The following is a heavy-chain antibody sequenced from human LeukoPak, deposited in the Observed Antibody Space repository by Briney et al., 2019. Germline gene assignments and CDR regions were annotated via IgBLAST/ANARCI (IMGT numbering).Heavy chain of an antibody. J-gene: IGHJ3*02. D-gene: IGHD3-22*01. V-gene: IGHV3-30-3*01. CDR3: ARPHTRTYYYDSSGPPVGAFDI. Sequence: PGGSLRLSCAASGFTFSSYAMHWVRQAPGKGLEWVTLISYDGSNKFYTDSVKGRFTISRDNSKNTLYMEMNSLRAEDTAIYYCARPHTRTYYYDSSGPPVGAFDIWGQGTMVTVSS. CDR1: GFTFSSYA. CDR2: ISYDGSNK.